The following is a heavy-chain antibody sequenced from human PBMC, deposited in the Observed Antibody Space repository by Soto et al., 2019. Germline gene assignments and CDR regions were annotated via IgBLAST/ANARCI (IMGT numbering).Heavy chain of an antibody. CDR1: GDSIKSDHYY. D-gene: IGHD3-9*01. CDR3: ARREGLATISYYFDY. CDR2: TYYRGNT. J-gene: IGHJ4*02. Sequence: QLQLQESGTGLVKPSETLSLTCSVSGDSIKSDHYYWGWLRQPPGQGLEWIGSTYYRGNTYYNPSLKTRVNISLDKSRSELSLKLNSGAAADSAVYFCARREGLATISYYFDYWGQGTLVTGSS. V-gene: IGHV4-39*01.